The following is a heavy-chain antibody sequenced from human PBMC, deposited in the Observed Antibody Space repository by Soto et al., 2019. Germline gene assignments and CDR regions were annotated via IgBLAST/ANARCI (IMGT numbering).Heavy chain of an antibody. J-gene: IGHJ4*02. D-gene: IGHD6-19*01. CDR2: IYYSGST. CDR1: GGSISSYY. CDR3: ARETPYSSPDY. Sequence: SETQSLTCTVSGGSISSYYGSWIRQPPGKGLEWIGYIYYSGSTNYNPSLKSRVTISVDTSKNQFSLKLSSVTAADTAVYYCARETPYSSPDYWGQGTLVTVSS. V-gene: IGHV4-59*01.